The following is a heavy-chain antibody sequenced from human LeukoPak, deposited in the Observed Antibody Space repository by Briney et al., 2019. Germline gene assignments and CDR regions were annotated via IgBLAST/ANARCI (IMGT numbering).Heavy chain of an antibody. V-gene: IGHV3-53*01. CDR2: IYSGGTT. J-gene: IGHJ1*01. CDR1: GFTVSSNY. CDR3: AKDRSGPAEH. Sequence: PGGSLRLPCAASGFTVSSNYMSWVRQAPGKGLEWVSVIYSGGTTFYADSVKGRFTISRDNSQNTLHLQMNSLRVEDTAVYYCAKDRSGPAEHWGQGTLVTVSS.